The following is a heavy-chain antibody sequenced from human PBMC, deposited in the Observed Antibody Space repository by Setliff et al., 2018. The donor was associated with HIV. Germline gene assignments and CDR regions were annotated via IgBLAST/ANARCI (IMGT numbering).Heavy chain of an antibody. D-gene: IGHD3-3*01. CDR2: IKQDGSEK. CDR3: ARDPGTGYDFWSDYRSRGYYFDY. V-gene: IGHV3-7*03. CDR1: GFTFSSYW. J-gene: IGHJ4*02. Sequence: HPGGSLRLSCAGSGFTFSSYWMSWVRQAPGKGLEWVANIKQDGSEKFYVGSVKGRFTISRDNAKNSLYLQMNSLRAEDTAVYYCARDPGTGYDFWSDYRSRGYYFDYWGQGTLVTVSS.